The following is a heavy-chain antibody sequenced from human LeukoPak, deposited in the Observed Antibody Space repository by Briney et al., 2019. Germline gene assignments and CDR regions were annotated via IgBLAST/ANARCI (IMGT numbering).Heavy chain of an antibody. CDR2: TSYRSRYYN. V-gene: IGHV6-1*01. Sequence: SQTLSLTCAISGDIVSSTSVSWHWIRQSPSRGLEWLGRTSYRSRYYNEYAVSVKSRININPDTSENQFSLHLNSVTPDDTAIYYCARTWWGLPTTWGQGTLVTVSS. J-gene: IGHJ5*02. CDR3: ARTWWGLPTT. D-gene: IGHD2-15*01. CDR1: GDIVSSTSVS.